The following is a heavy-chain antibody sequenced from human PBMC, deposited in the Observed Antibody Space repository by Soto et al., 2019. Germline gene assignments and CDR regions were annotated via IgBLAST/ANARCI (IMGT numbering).Heavy chain of an antibody. CDR1: GFTFSNYA. Sequence: QVQLVESGGGVVQPGRSLRLSCAASGFTFSNYAMHWVRQAPGKGLEWVAVISYDGSNKDYADSVQDRFTISRDNSKNTLFVQMNSRRAEATAVYYWARDPVGLDHYDSRAYNYLGYFQHWGQGTLVTVSS. CDR2: ISYDGSNK. J-gene: IGHJ1*01. D-gene: IGHD3-22*01. CDR3: ARDPVGLDHYDSRAYNYLGYFQH. V-gene: IGHV3-30-3*01.